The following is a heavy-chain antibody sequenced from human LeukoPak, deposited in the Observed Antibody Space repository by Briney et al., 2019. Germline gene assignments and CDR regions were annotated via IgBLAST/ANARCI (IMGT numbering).Heavy chain of an antibody. J-gene: IGHJ4*02. V-gene: IGHV3-21*04. D-gene: IGHD6-19*01. CDR1: RFTFSSYS. CDR2: INSSSSNI. CDR3: AKAKSTGETDSRGCYFFDY. Sequence: GVSLTLSCAASRFTFSSYSMNWVRQAQGKGLEWVSYINSSSSNIYYKYSVKGRFTITGDKSMNTLYLQMSSMRAKATDIYYCAKAKSTGETDSRGCYFFDYGGRGTLTTSSS.